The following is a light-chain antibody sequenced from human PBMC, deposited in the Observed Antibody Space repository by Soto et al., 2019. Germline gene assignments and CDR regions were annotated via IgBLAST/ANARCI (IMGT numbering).Light chain of an antibody. CDR3: SSYSGSDNFVV. CDR2: EVI. CDR1: SSDVGGYNF. Sequence: QSVLTQPPSASGSPGQSVTISCAGTSSDVGGYNFVSWYQQHPGKVPKLMIYEVIKRPSGVPDRFSGSKSGNTASLTVSGIHAEDDADYSGSSYSGSDNFVVFGGGTKVTVL. J-gene: IGLJ2*01. V-gene: IGLV2-8*01.